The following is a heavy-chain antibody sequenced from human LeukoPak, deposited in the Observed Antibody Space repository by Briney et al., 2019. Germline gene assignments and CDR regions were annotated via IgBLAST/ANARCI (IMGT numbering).Heavy chain of an antibody. J-gene: IGHJ4*02. CDR1: GFTFSDYA. CDR3: AKCDSSSYSHYSVFDY. Sequence: GGSLRLSCAASGFTFSDYAMHWVRQAPGKGLEWVAVISYDGSHEYYADSVKGRSTISRDNSKNTLDLQMNSLGAEDTAVYYCAKCDSSSYSHYSVFDYWGQGTLVTVSS. V-gene: IGHV3-30*18. D-gene: IGHD3-22*01. CDR2: ISYDGSHE.